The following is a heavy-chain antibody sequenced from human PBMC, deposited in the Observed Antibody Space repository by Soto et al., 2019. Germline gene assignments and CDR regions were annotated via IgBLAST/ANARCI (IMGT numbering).Heavy chain of an antibody. CDR2: IYYSGST. Sequence: QLQLQESGPGLVKPSETLSLTCTVSGGSISSRGYYWCWISQPPGTGLEWIGTIYYSGSTYYNPSLKSRVTISVDTSKNQFSLKLSSVTAADTAVYYCATSNWFDPWGQGTLVTVSS. J-gene: IGHJ5*02. CDR1: GGSISSRGYY. V-gene: IGHV4-39*01. CDR3: ATSNWFDP.